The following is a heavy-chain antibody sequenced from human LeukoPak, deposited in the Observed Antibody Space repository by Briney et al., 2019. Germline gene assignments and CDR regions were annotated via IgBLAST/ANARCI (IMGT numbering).Heavy chain of an antibody. Sequence: GGSLRLSCAASGFTFSSYSMNWLRQAPGKGLEWVSSISSSSSYIYYADSVKGRFTISRNNAKNSLYLQMNSLRAEDTVVYYCARDYGDPGSRVDYWGQGTLVSVSS. V-gene: IGHV3-21*01. J-gene: IGHJ4*02. CDR1: GFTFSSYS. CDR3: ARDYGDPGSRVDY. CDR2: ISSSSSYI. D-gene: IGHD2-21*02.